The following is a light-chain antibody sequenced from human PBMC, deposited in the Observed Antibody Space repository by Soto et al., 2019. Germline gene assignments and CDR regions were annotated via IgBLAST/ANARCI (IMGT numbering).Light chain of an antibody. V-gene: IGKV1-5*01. CDR1: QSISSW. CDR3: QQYNSYSRT. J-gene: IGKJ1*01. Sequence: DIQMTQSPSTLSASVGDRVTIPCRASQSISSWLAWYQQKPGKAPKLLIYDASSLESGVPSRFSGSGSGTEFTLTISSLQPDDFATYYCQQYNSYSRTFGQGTMVDFK. CDR2: DAS.